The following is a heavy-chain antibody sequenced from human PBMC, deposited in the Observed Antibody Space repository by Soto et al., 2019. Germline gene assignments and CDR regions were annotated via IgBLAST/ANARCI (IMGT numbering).Heavy chain of an antibody. D-gene: IGHD5-18*01. CDR2: ITGDGSST. Sequence: EVQLVESGGGLVKPGGSLRLSCAASGFTFSSYSMNWVRQAPGKGLVWVSRITGDGSSTSYADSVKGRFTISRDNAKNTLYLQMSSLRAEDTAVYYCARDYSYNYDYWGQGTLVTVSS. J-gene: IGHJ4*02. CDR1: GFTFSSYS. V-gene: IGHV3-74*01. CDR3: ARDYSYNYDY.